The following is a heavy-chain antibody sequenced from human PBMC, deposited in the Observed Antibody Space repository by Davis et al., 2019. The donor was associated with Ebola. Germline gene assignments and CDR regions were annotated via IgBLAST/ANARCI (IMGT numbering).Heavy chain of an antibody. V-gene: IGHV5-51*01. CDR2: IYPGDSDT. Sequence: GESLKISCKGSGYSFTGYWIGWVRQMPGKGLEWMGIIYPGDSDTRYSPSFQGQVTISADKSISTAYLQWSSLKASDTAMYYCARTVATYGSGSYYYYYYGMDVWGQGTTVTVSS. D-gene: IGHD3-10*01. CDR1: GYSFTGYW. CDR3: ARTVATYGSGSYYYYYYGMDV. J-gene: IGHJ6*02.